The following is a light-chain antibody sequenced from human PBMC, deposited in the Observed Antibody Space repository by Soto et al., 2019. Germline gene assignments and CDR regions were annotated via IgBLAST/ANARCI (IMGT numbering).Light chain of an antibody. Sequence: EVVLTQSPATLSLSPGERATLSCRASQGIRNYLAWYQQKVGQAPRLLIYDASNRAPGIPARFSGSGSGTDFTLTISSLEPEDFAVYFYQQRSNWPAFGQGTKVEIK. CDR1: QGIRNY. CDR2: DAS. J-gene: IGKJ1*01. CDR3: QQRSNWPA. V-gene: IGKV3-11*01.